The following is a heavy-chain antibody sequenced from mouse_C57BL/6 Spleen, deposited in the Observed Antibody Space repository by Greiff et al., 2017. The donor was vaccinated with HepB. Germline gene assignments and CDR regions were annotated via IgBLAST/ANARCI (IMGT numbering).Heavy chain of an antibody. J-gene: IGHJ1*03. Sequence: VKLMESGPELVKPGASVKISCKASGYAFSSSWMNWVKQRPGKGLEWIGRIYPGDGDTNYNGKFKGKATLTADKSSSTAYMQLSSLTSEDSAVYFCARERRSSLWYFDVWGTGTTVTVSS. CDR1: GYAFSSSW. D-gene: IGHD1-1*01. CDR3: ARERRSSLWYFDV. CDR2: IYPGDGDT. V-gene: IGHV1-82*01.